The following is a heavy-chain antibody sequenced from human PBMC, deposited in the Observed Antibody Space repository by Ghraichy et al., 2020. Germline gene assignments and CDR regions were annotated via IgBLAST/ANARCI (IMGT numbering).Heavy chain of an antibody. J-gene: IGHJ4*02. V-gene: IGHV1-2*06. CDR3: ASRGFYSSGWYSDY. Sequence: ASVKVSCKASGYTFTGYYMHWVRQAPGQGLEWMGRINPNSGGTNYAQKFQGRVTMTRDTSISTAYMELSRLRSDDTAVYYCASRGFYSSGWYSDYWGQGTLVTVSS. D-gene: IGHD6-19*01. CDR1: GYTFTGYY. CDR2: INPNSGGT.